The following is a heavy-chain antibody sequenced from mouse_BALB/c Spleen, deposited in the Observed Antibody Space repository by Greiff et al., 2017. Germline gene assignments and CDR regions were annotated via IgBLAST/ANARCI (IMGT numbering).Heavy chain of an antibody. V-gene: IGHV5-17*02. CDR1: GFTFSSFG. J-gene: IGHJ4*01. CDR2: ISSGSSTI. Sequence: EVQLVESGGGLVQPGGSRKLSCAASGFTFSSFGMHWVRQAPEKGLEWVAYISSGSSTIYYADTVKGRFTISRDNPKNTLFLQMTSLRSEDTAMYYCARSGGLRPLYAMDYWGQGTSVTVSS. CDR3: ARSGGLRPLYAMDY. D-gene: IGHD2-4*01.